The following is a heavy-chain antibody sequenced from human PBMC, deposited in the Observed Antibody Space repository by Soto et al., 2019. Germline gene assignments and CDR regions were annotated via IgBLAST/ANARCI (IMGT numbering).Heavy chain of an antibody. CDR3: ARGGHVVVVTAALDF. J-gene: IGHJ4*02. Sequence: QVQLVQSGAEVKKPGASVKVSCKASGDTFTDYYIHWVRQAPGQGLEWMGTVNPSGGHTTYAQHCLGKMTMTRDTSTSTLYMELTSLRSEGTAVYYCARGGHVVVVTAALDFWGQGTLVTVSS. CDR1: GDTFTDYY. CDR2: VNPSGGHT. V-gene: IGHV1-46*01. D-gene: IGHD2-21*02.